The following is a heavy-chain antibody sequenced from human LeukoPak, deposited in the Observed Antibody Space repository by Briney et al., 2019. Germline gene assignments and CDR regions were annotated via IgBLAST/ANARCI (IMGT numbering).Heavy chain of an antibody. D-gene: IGHD2-8*02. V-gene: IGHV4-38-2*01. CDR1: GYSISSGYY. CDR3: ARHTGFWSFFDY. Sequence: PSETLSLTCAVSGYSISSGYYWSWIRQPPGKGLEWIGEINHSGSTNYNPSLKSRVTISVDTSKNQFSLKLSSVTAADTAVYYCARHTGFWSFFDYWGQGTLVTVSS. J-gene: IGHJ4*02. CDR2: INHSGST.